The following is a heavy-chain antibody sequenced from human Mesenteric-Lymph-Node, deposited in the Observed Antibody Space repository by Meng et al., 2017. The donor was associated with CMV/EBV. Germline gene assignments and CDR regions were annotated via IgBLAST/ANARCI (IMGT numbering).Heavy chain of an antibody. J-gene: IGHJ6*02. D-gene: IGHD3-22*01. CDR1: GFSLSTYW. CDR3: AKEKTLEGSGYDSRVMGV. Sequence: GESLKISCAASGFSLSTYWMHWVRQAPGKGLVWVSAISGATDDTQYTDSVKGRFTISRDRSKNTVYLQMNSLRAEDTAVYYCAKEKTLEGSGYDSRVMGVWGPGTTVTVSS. V-gene: IGHV3-23*01. CDR2: ISGATDDT.